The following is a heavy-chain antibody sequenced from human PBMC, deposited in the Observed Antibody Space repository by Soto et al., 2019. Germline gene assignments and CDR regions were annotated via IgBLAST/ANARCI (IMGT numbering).Heavy chain of an antibody. CDR1: VVPVSSSC. CDR2: MKWDASEK. CDR3: ARDSGYGLGTSVNRYIDC. V-gene: IGHV3-7*01. J-gene: IGHJ4*01. D-gene: IGHD3-10*01. Sequence: AVPLRLSCSACVVPVSSSCVTVSLPDTGKGLEWLATMKWDASEKKYVDSVKGRFTMSRDNAKNSLYLQMDSLRAEDTAVYYCARDSGYGLGTSVNRYIDCWGHGPL.